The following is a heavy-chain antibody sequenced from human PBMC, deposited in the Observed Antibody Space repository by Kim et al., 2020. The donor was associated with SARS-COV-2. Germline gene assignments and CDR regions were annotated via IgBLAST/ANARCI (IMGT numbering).Heavy chain of an antibody. CDR1: GGSFSGYY. V-gene: IGHV4-34*01. Sequence: SETLSLTCAVYGGSFSGYYWSWIRQPPGKGLEWIGEINHSGSTNYNPSLKSRVTISVDTSKNQFSLKLSSVTAADTAVYYCARTSYLGYGSGSYPWYFDL. CDR2: INHSGST. J-gene: IGHJ2*01. D-gene: IGHD3-10*01. CDR3: ARTSYLGYGSGSYPWYFDL.